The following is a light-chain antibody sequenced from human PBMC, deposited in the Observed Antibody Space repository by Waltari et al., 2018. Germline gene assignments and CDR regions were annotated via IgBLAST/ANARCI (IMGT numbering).Light chain of an antibody. V-gene: IGLV5-37*01. CDR3: MVWPSNVWV. J-gene: IGLJ3*02. CDR2: YNSESDE. Sequence: PGCPPRVRHDYNSESDEGQGSGVPGRFSGSKDASASTGILLISRLQSEDEAHYYCMVWPSNVWVFGGGTRLSVL.